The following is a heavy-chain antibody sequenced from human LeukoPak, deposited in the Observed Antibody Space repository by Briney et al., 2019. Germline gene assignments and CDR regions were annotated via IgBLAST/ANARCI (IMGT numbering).Heavy chain of an antibody. V-gene: IGHV4-39*01. D-gene: IGHD3-10*01. J-gene: IGHJ4*02. CDR1: GGSISNSNYY. Sequence: SETLSLTCTVSGGSISNSNYYWGWIRQPPGKGLEWIGGAYYSGTTYYNPSLKSRVTISVDTSKNQFSLKLSSVTAADTAVYYCASSDMVRGVLGFDYWGQGTLVTVSS. CDR3: ASSDMVRGVLGFDY. CDR2: AYYSGTT.